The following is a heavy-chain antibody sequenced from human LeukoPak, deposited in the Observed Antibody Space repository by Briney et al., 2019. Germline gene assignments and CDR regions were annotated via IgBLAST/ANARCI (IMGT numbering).Heavy chain of an antibody. CDR3: ARETILAVAGDF. CDR2: ISSTSITM. D-gene: IGHD6-19*01. J-gene: IGHJ4*02. V-gene: IGHV3-48*01. CDR1: GFTFNRNN. Sequence: GGSLGLSCAASGFTFNRNNMNWVRQAPGKGLEWVSYISSTSITMYYADSVKGRFTISRDNAKNSLYLQMNSLRADDTAVYYCARETILAVAGDFWGQGTLVTVSS.